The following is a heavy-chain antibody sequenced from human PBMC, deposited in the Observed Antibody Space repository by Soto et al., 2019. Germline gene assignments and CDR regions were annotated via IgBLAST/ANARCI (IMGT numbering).Heavy chain of an antibody. J-gene: IGHJ4*02. V-gene: IGHV3-66*01. Sequence: EVQLVASGGGLVQPGGSLRLSCAASGFTVSSNYMSWVRQAPGTGLEWVSVIYNGGTTYYADSVKGRFTISRDNSKNTLYLQMNSLRAEDTAVYYCESTVWQFDYWGQGTLVTVSS. CDR2: IYNGGTT. CDR1: GFTVSSNY. CDR3: ESTVWQFDY. D-gene: IGHD2-8*02.